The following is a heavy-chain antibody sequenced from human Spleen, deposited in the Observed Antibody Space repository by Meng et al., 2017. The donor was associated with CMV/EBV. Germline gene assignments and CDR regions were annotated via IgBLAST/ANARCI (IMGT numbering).Heavy chain of an antibody. D-gene: IGHD2-15*01. CDR2: ISSSGSYI. J-gene: IGHJ4*02. Sequence: GGSLRLSCEAAGFTFSTYSMNWLRMSPGKGLEWVSFISSSGSYIYYIDSVKGRFTISRDNAKNSLYLQMNSLRAEDTAVYYCARTEKSGGSCFDYWGQGTLVTVSS. V-gene: IGHV3-21*04. CDR1: GFTFSTYS. CDR3: ARTEKSGGSCFDY.